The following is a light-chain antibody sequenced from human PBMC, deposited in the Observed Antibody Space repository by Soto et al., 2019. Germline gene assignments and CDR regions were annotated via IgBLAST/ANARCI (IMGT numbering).Light chain of an antibody. V-gene: IGKV2-24*01. CDR2: QVS. J-gene: IGKJ5*01. Sequence: DIVLTQTPLSSPVTLGQPASISCRSSQSLVYSDGNSYLSWLQQRPGQPLRLLLYQVSERFSGVPDRFSGSGAGTDFTLKISRVEPEDVGVYYCMQATQSRTFGQGTRLEIK. CDR3: MQATQSRT. CDR1: QSLVYSDGNSY.